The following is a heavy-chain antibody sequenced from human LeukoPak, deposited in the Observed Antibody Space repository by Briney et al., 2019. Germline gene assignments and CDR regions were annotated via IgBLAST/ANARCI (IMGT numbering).Heavy chain of an antibody. J-gene: IGHJ6*03. Sequence: GGSLRLSCAASGLIFDDYTMHWVRQAPGKGLEWVSGISWNSGSRAYADSVKGRFTISRDNVKNSLYLQMNSLRAEDMALYYCAKGGYSNSPGYMDVWGKGTTVTVSS. CDR1: GLIFDDYT. V-gene: IGHV3-9*03. CDR3: AKGGYSNSPGYMDV. D-gene: IGHD6-13*01. CDR2: ISWNSGSR.